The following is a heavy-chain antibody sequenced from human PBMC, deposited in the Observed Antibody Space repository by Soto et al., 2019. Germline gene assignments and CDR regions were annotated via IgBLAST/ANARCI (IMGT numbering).Heavy chain of an antibody. CDR3: AKDQETRIAVAGYGMDV. CDR2: ISYDGSNK. J-gene: IGHJ6*02. Sequence: QVQLVESGGGVVQPGRSLRLSCAASGFTFSSYGMHWVRQAPGKGLEWVAVISYDGSNKYYADSVKGRFTISRDNSKNTLYLQMNSLRAEDTAVYYCAKDQETRIAVAGYGMDVWGQGTTVTVSS. CDR1: GFTFSSYG. V-gene: IGHV3-30*18. D-gene: IGHD6-19*01.